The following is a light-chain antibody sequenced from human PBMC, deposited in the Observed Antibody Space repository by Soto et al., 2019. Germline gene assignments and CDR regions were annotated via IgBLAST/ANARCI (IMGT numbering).Light chain of an antibody. J-gene: IGLJ1*01. CDR1: SSHIGSSNL. Sequence: QSALTQPASVSGSPGQSITISCTASSSHIGSSNLVSWYQHHSGKAPKLIIYEGNKRPSGVSNRFAGSKSGKTASLTISALQAEDEGTYYCCSYAGSSPLYVFGTGTKLTVL. V-gene: IGLV2-23*01. CDR2: EGN. CDR3: CSYAGSSPLYV.